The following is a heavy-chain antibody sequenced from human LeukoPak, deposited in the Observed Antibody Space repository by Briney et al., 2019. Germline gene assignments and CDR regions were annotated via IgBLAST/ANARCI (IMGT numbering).Heavy chain of an antibody. D-gene: IGHD3-22*01. V-gene: IGHV1-69*05. J-gene: IGHJ4*02. CDR2: IIPIFGTA. Sequence: SVKVSCKASGGTFSSYAISWVRQAPGQGLEWMGGIIPIFGTANYAQKIQGRVTNTTDESTSTAYMELSSLRSEDTAVYYCARSGDYYDSSGYYYFDYWGQGTLVTVSS. CDR1: GGTFSSYA. CDR3: ARSGDYYDSSGYYYFDY.